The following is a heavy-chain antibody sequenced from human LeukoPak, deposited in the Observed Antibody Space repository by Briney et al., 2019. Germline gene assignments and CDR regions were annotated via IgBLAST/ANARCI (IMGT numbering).Heavy chain of an antibody. V-gene: IGHV4-59*01. CDR2: IYYSGST. CDR3: ARVRSGEGAFDY. J-gene: IGHJ4*02. Sequence: TSETLSLTCTVSGGSISSYYWSWIRQPPGKGLEWIGYIYYSGSTNYNPSLKSRVTIPVDTSKNQFSLKLSSVTAADTAVYYCARVRSGEGAFDYWGQGTLVTVSS. CDR1: GGSISSYY. D-gene: IGHD1-26*01.